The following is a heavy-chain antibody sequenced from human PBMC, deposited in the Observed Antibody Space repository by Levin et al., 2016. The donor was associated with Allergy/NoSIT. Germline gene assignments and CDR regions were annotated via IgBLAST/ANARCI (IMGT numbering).Heavy chain of an antibody. D-gene: IGHD1-26*01. J-gene: IGHJ2*01. Sequence: SETLSLTCTVSGGSVSSGSYYWSWIRQPPGKGLEWIGYIYYSGSTNYNPSLKSRVTISVDTSKNQFSLKLSSVTAADTAVYYCARGELPSRYWYFDLWGRGTLVTVSS. CDR1: GGSVSSGSYY. CDR2: IYYSGST. V-gene: IGHV4-61*01. CDR3: ARGELPSRYWYFDL.